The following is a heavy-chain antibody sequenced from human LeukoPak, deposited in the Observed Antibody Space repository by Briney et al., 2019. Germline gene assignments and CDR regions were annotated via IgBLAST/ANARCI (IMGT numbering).Heavy chain of an antibody. CDR1: GGTFSSYT. J-gene: IGHJ6*03. CDR3: ARARVVIASPRYYYMDV. D-gene: IGHD2-21*01. V-gene: IGHV1-69*02. Sequence: ASVKVSCKASGGTFSSYTISWVRQAPGQGLEWMGRIIPILGIANYAQKFQGRVTITADKSTSTAYMELSSLRSEDTAVYYCARARVVIASPRYYYMDVWGKGTTVTVSS. CDR2: IIPILGIA.